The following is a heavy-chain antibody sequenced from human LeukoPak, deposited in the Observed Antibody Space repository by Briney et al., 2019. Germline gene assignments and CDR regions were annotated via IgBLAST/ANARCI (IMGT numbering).Heavy chain of an antibody. D-gene: IGHD1-1*01. J-gene: IGHJ4*02. V-gene: IGHV3-7*01. CDR1: GFTFSNYW. CDR3: AKERDTYNDY. Sequence: PGGSLRLSCAASGFTFSNYWMTWVRQAPGKGLEWVANIKRDGSEKYYVDSVKGRFTISRDNAKNSLYLQMHSLRVEDTAVYFCAKERDTYNDYWGQGTLVTVSS. CDR2: IKRDGSEK.